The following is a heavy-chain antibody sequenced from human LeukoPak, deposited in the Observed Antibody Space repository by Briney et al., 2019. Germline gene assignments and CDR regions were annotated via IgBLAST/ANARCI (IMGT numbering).Heavy chain of an antibody. V-gene: IGHV4-59*01. CDR3: ARGPNRYYFDY. J-gene: IGHJ4*02. D-gene: IGHD2/OR15-2a*01. Sequence: SETLSLTCTVSGGSISSYYWSWIRQPPGKGLEWTGYIYYGGRTNYNPSLKSRVTISVDTSKNQFSLKLSSVTAADTAVYYCARGPNRYYFDYWGQGTLVTVSS. CDR1: GGSISSYY. CDR2: IYYGGRT.